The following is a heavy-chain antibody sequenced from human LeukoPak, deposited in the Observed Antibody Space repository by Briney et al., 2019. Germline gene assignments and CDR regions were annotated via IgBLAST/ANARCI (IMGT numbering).Heavy chain of an antibody. CDR2: MNPNSGNA. V-gene: IGHV1-8*01. CDR3: GRGADCSGGSCYPNWFDP. CDR1: GYTFTSYD. Sequence: ASVKVSCKASGYTFTSYDINWVRQATGQGLEWMGWMNPNSGNAGYAQKFQGRVTMTRNTSISTAYMELSSLRSEDTAVYYCGRGADCSGGSCYPNWFDPWGQGTLVTVSS. J-gene: IGHJ5*02. D-gene: IGHD2-15*01.